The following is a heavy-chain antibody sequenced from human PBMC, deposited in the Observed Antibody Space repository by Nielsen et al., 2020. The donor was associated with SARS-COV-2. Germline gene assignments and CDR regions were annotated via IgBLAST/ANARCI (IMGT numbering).Heavy chain of an antibody. D-gene: IGHD6-19*01. CDR3: ASGPLAVAPDS. Sequence: GESLKISCAAAGISFRTYSMNWVRQAPGKGLEWVSMIIASSSDIYDADSVKGRFTIARDNAKNSLYLQMNSLRPEDTAVYYCASGPLAVAPDSWGQGTLVTVSS. CDR2: IIASSSDI. J-gene: IGHJ4*02. CDR1: GISFRTYS. V-gene: IGHV3-21*01.